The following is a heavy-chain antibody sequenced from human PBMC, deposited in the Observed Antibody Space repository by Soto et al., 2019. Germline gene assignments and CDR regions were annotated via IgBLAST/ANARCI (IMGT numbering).Heavy chain of an antibody. J-gene: IGHJ4*02. CDR1: GFIFRDYA. Sequence: GGSLRLSCAASGFIFRDYAMSWVRQAPGKGLEWVSLIRGSADSTYYADAVRGRFTISRDDSKNTLYLQMSSLRVEDTAIYYCAKDWTHFDYWGPGTLVTVSS. V-gene: IGHV3-23*01. D-gene: IGHD3-3*01. CDR2: IRGSADST. CDR3: AKDWTHFDY.